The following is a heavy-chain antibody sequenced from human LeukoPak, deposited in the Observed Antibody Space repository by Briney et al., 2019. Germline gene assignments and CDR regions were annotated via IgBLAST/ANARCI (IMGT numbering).Heavy chain of an antibody. D-gene: IGHD6-19*01. V-gene: IGHV4-59*08. Sequence: PSETLSLTCTVSGGSISSYYWTWIRQPPGKGLEWIGNIYYSGSTNYNPSLKSRVTISVDTSENQFSLKLSSVTAADTAVYYCARQSYSSAWYFFAYWGQGTLVTVSS. CDR3: ARQSYSSAWYFFAY. CDR2: IYYSGST. CDR1: GGSISSYY. J-gene: IGHJ4*02.